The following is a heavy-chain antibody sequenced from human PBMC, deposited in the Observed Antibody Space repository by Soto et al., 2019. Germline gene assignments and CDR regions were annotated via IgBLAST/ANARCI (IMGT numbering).Heavy chain of an antibody. CDR2: IKQDGSDK. V-gene: IGHV3-7*01. CDR3: TRDAYDY. D-gene: IGHD2-21*01. J-gene: IGHJ4*02. Sequence: EVQLVESGGGLVQPGGSLRLSCAASGFSLRNYWMSWVRQAPGKGLEWVANIKQDGSDKYYVDSVKGRFTISRDNAKNALYRQRNSLRAEATALYYCTRDAYDYWGQGTLVTVSS. CDR1: GFSLRNYW.